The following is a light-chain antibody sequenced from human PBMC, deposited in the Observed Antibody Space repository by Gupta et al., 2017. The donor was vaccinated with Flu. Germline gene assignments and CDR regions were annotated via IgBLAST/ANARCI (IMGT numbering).Light chain of an antibody. V-gene: IGKV1-9*01. Sequence: DIQLTQSQSFLSASVGDRVTITCRASQGISTYLAWYQQKPGKAPRLLIYAASTLQRGVQSRFSGSGDGTEFTLTISSRQPEDFATYYCQRRNRYHREVTFGGGTKVEIK. J-gene: IGKJ4*01. CDR1: QGISTY. CDR2: AAS. CDR3: QRRNRYHREVT.